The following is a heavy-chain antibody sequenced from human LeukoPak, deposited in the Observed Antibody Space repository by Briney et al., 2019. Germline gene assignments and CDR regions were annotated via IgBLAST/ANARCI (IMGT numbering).Heavy chain of an antibody. CDR3: ARHKLQAYYYDRNDAFDI. Sequence: GGSLRLSCAASGFTFSSYSMNWVRQAPGKGLEWVSSISSSSSYIYYADSVKGRFTISRDNAKNSLYLQMNSLRAEDTAVYYCARHKLQAYYYDRNDAFDIWGQGTMVTVSS. D-gene: IGHD3-10*02. V-gene: IGHV3-21*01. CDR2: ISSSSSYI. J-gene: IGHJ3*02. CDR1: GFTFSSYS.